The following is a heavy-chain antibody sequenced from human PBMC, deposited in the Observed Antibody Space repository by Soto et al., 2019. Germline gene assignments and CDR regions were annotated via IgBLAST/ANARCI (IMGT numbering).Heavy chain of an antibody. CDR2: INPSGGST. D-gene: IGHD4-4*01. J-gene: IGHJ3*02. V-gene: IGHV1-46*01. Sequence: ASVKVSCKASGYTFTSYYMHRVRQAPGQGLEWMGIINPSGGSTSYAQKFQGRVTMTRDTSTSTVYMELSSLRSEDTAVYYCASPIEMATVFYAFDIWGQGTMVTVSS. CDR1: GYTFTSYY. CDR3: ASPIEMATVFYAFDI.